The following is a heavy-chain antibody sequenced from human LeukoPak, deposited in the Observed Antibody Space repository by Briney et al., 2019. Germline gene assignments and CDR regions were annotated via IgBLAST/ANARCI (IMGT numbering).Heavy chain of an antibody. CDR1: GGTFSSYA. V-gene: IGHV1-69*01. Sequence: SVKVSCKASGGTFSSYAISWVRQAPGQGLEWMGGIIPIFGTANYAQKFQGRVTITADESTSTAYMELSSLRSEDTAVYYCARVAGYYGSGSYYDAYYYYYYMDVWGKGTTVTISS. J-gene: IGHJ6*03. CDR3: ARVAGYYGSGSYYDAYYYYYYMDV. D-gene: IGHD3-10*01. CDR2: IIPIFGTA.